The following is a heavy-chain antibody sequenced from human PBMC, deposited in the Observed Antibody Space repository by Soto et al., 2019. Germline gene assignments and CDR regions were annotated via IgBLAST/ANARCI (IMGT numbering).Heavy chain of an antibody. CDR1: GYTFSDYW. CDR3: ARQRSPHYYYSGMDV. V-gene: IGHV5-51*01. J-gene: IGHJ6*02. Sequence: PGESLKISCKGSGYTFSDYWIAWVRRMPGKGLEWMGIIYPEDLETKYSPSFRGQVTISADRSISTAYLQWRSLKASDTAMYYCARQRSPHYYYSGMDVWGQGTTVTV. CDR2: IYPEDLET.